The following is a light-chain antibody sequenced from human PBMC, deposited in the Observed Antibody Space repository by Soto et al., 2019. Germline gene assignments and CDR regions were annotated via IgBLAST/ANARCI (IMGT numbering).Light chain of an antibody. J-gene: IGKJ1*01. Sequence: EIVLTQSPGTLSLSPGQGATLSCRASQSFVSIYLAWYQQKPGQAPRLLIYNTYSRATGVPDRFSGSGSGTDFSLAISRLEPEEFGVYYCQQYAASPRTFGQGTRVEI. CDR2: NTY. V-gene: IGKV3-20*01. CDR3: QQYAASPRT. CDR1: QSFVSIY.